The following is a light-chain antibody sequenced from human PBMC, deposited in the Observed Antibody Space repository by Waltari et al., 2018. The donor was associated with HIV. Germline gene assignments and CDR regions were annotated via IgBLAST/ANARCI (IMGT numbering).Light chain of an antibody. CDR3: CSYANSSTSFEG. Sequence: QSALTPPTSVSGSPGQSITISCTGTSSDVGTYYLVSWSQQPPGEAPKLMLFGVRERPSGVSNGFSGTESGNTACLTITGLRAEDEADYYCCSYANSSTSFEGFGSGTKVTVL. CDR1: SSDVGTYYL. V-gene: IGLV2-23*02. CDR2: GVR. J-gene: IGLJ1*01.